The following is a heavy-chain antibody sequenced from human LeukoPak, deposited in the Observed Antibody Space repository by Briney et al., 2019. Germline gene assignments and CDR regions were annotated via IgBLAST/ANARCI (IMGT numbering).Heavy chain of an antibody. V-gene: IGHV3-23*01. J-gene: IGHJ4*02. Sequence: GGSLRLSCAASGLTFSTYAMSWVRQAPGKGLEWVSGISGSGGSTYYADSVKGRFTISRDNSKKTLYLQMNSLRAGDTAVYFCAKDMGLAVAAMFDYWGQGILVTVPS. D-gene: IGHD6-19*01. CDR2: ISGSGGST. CDR3: AKDMGLAVAAMFDY. CDR1: GLTFSTYA.